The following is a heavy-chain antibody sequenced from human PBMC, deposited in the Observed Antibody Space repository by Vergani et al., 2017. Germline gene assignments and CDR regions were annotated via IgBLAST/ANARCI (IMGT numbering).Heavy chain of an antibody. CDR3: ARGVTRTTCGYYYYYYMDV. Sequence: QVQLVQSGAEVTKPGASVKVSCKASGYTFTGYYMHWVRQAPGQGLEWMGWINPNSGGTNYAQKFQGRVTMTRDTSISTAYMELSRLRSDDTAVYYCARGVTRTTCGYYYYYYMDVWGKGTTVTVSS. CDR2: INPNSGGT. J-gene: IGHJ6*03. D-gene: IGHD1-7*01. CDR1: GYTFTGYY. V-gene: IGHV1-2*02.